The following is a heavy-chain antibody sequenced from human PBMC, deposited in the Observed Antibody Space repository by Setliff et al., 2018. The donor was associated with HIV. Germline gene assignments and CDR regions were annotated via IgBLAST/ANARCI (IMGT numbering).Heavy chain of an antibody. CDR3: VRHVSSSAVFDP. CDR1: GYSFTNYW. V-gene: IGHV5-51*01. CDR2: IHPRDSDT. D-gene: IGHD3-10*01. J-gene: IGHJ5*02. Sequence: GESLKISCEGSGYSFTNYWIAWVRQMPGKGLEWMGNIHPRDSDTRYSPSFQGQVTLSVDKSISTAYLQWSSLKASDTAMYYCVRHVSSSAVFDPWGQGTLVTVSS.